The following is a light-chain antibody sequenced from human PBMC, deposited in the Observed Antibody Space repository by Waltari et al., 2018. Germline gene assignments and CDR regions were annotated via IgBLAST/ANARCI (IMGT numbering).Light chain of an antibody. CDR3: SAWDSNLSAWV. CDR1: SNNVGHQG. V-gene: IGLV10-54*04. Sequence: QAGLTQPPSVSKGLRQTATLTCTGNSNNVGHQGAAWLQQHQGHPPKLLSYRNNNRPSGISERFSASRSGNTASLTITGLQPEDEADYYCSAWDSNLSAWVFGGGTRLTVL. J-gene: IGLJ2*01. CDR2: RNN.